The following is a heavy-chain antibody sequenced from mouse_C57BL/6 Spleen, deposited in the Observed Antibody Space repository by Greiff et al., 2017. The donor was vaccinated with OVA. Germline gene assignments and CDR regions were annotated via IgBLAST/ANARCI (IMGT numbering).Heavy chain of an antibody. J-gene: IGHJ4*01. D-gene: IGHD2-1*01. V-gene: IGHV3-6*01. Sequence: EVKLVESGPGLVKPSQSLSLTCSVTGYSITSGYYWNWIRQFPGNKLEWMGYISYDGSNNYNPSLKNRISITRDTSKNQFFLKLNSVTTEDTATYYCARVDYGNSRDYWGQGTSVTVSS. CDR2: ISYDGSN. CDR1: GYSITSGYY. CDR3: ARVDYGNSRDY.